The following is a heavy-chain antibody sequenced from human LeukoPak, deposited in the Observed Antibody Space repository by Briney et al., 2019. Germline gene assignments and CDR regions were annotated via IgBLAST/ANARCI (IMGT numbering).Heavy chain of an antibody. CDR3: ARDNDSSGYYYGYNWFDP. CDR2: IYTSGST. D-gene: IGHD3-22*01. CDR1: GGSISSYY. J-gene: IGHJ5*02. Sequence: SETLSLTCTVSGGSISSYYWSWIRQPAGKGLEWIGRIYTSGSTNYNPSLKSRVTISVDKSKNQFSLKPSSVTAADTAVYYCARDNDSSGYYYGYNWFDPWGQGTLVTVSS. V-gene: IGHV4-4*07.